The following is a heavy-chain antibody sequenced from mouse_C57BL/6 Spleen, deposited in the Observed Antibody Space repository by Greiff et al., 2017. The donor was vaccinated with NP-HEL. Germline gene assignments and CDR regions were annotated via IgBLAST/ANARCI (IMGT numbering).Heavy chain of an antibody. CDR2: IYPRSGNT. V-gene: IGHV1-81*01. CDR3: ARRTFGAMDY. D-gene: IGHD3-1*01. CDR1: GYTFTSYG. Sequence: VKLMESGAELARPGASVKLSCKASGYTFTSYGISWVKQRTGQGLEWIGEIYPRSGNTYYNEKFKGKATLTADKSSSTAYMELRSLTSEDSAVYFCARRTFGAMDYWGQGTSVTVSS. J-gene: IGHJ4*01.